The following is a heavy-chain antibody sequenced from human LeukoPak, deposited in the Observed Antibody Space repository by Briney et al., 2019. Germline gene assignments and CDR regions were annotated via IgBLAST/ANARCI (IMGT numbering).Heavy chain of an antibody. Sequence: SETLSLTCTVSGCSISSYYWSWIRQPPGKGLEWIGYIYYSGRTNYNPSLKSRVTISVDKSKNQFSLKLSSVTAADTAVYYCARVYGDYGSGYNWFDPWGQGTLVTVSS. CDR3: ARVYGDYGSGYNWFDP. J-gene: IGHJ5*02. V-gene: IGHV4-59*12. CDR2: IYYSGRT. CDR1: GCSISSYY. D-gene: IGHD3-10*01.